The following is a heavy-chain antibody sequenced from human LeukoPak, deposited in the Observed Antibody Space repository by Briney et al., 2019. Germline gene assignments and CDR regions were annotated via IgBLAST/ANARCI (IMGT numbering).Heavy chain of an antibody. V-gene: IGHV4-34*01. CDR1: GGPFSGSY. Sequence: PSETLSLTCAVYGGPFSGSYWSWVRQPQGKGLEWIGETNHSGSTNYNPSLASRVTISVDTSKNQFSLKLSSVTAADTAVYYCARVPTSSWPSPDYWGQGTLVTVSS. J-gene: IGHJ4*02. CDR3: ARVPTSSWPSPDY. CDR2: TNHSGST. D-gene: IGHD6-13*01.